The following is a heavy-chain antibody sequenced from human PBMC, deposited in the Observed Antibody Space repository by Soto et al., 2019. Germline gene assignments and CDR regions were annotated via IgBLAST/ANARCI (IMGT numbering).Heavy chain of an antibody. CDR3: AKGMSGYYTYYYYYYMDV. CDR1: GFTFSSYA. D-gene: IGHD3-3*01. V-gene: IGHV3-23*01. CDR2: ISGSGGST. Sequence: EVQLLESGGGLVQPGGSLRLSCAASGFTFSSYAMSWVRQAPGKGLEWVSAISGSGGSTYYADSVKGRFTISRDNSKNTLYLQMSSLRAEDTAVYYCAKGMSGYYTYYYYYYMDVWGKGTTVTVSS. J-gene: IGHJ6*03.